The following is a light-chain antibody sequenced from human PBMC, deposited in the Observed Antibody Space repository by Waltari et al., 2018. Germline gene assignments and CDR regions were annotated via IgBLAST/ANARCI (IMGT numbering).Light chain of an antibody. CDR3: QTWDSNIFV. J-gene: IGLJ1*01. Sequence: SFELTQPSSVSVSPGQTASIACSGALLGSKWTSWYQQKAGQSPVLVIYADSERPSGVPGRFSAARSGDTVTLNISGTQDLDEADYYCQTWDSNIFVFGPGTKVTVL. V-gene: IGLV3-1*01. CDR1: LLGSKW. CDR2: ADS.